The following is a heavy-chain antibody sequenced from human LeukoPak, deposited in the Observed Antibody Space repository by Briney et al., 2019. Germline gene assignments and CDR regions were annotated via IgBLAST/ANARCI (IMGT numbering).Heavy chain of an antibody. J-gene: IGHJ4*02. CDR1: GFTFDDYA. Sequence: SLRLSCAASGFTFDDYAIHWVRQAPGKGLEWVSGISWNSGSTGYADSVKGRFTISRDNAKNSLFLQMNSLRAEDTAVYYCASALPADRFDYWGQGTLVTVSS. CDR2: ISWNSGST. V-gene: IGHV3-9*01. CDR3: ASALPADRFDY. D-gene: IGHD2-2*01.